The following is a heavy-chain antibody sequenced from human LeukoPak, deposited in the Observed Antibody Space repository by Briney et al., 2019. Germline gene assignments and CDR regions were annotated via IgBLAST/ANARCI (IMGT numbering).Heavy chain of an antibody. CDR2: INTNTGNP. V-gene: IGHV7-4-1*02. J-gene: IGHJ4*02. CDR3: ARLFSASLWERDDY. D-gene: IGHD1-26*01. Sequence: ASVKVSCKASGYTFTSYAMNWVRQAPGQGLEWMGWINTNTGNPTYAQGFTGRFVFSLDTSVSTAYLQISSLKAEDTAVYYCARLFSASLWERDDYWGQGTLVTASS. CDR1: GYTFTSYA.